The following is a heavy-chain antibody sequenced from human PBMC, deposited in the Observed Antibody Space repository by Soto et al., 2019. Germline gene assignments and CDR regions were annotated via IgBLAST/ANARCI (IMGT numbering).Heavy chain of an antibody. CDR1: GFTFSYYW. J-gene: IGHJ3*02. V-gene: IGHV3-74*01. CDR2: IHSDGSST. CDR3: ASGDKGAFDM. Sequence: EVQLVESGGGLVQPGGSLRLSCAASGFTFSYYWMHWVRQAPGQGLVWVSRIHSDGSSTTYADSVKGRFTISRDNAKNMLYLQMNSLRAEDTAVYYCASGDKGAFDMWGQGTRVSVSS. D-gene: IGHD2-21*02.